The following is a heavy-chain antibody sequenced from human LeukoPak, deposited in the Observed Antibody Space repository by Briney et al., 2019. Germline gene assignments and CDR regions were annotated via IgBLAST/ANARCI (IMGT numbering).Heavy chain of an antibody. Sequence: SQTLSLTCTVSGGSISSGGYYWSWIRQSPGKGLEWIGYIYYSGSTYYNPSLKSRVTISVDTSKNQFSLKLSSVTAADTAVYYCARKTSGIAAAGGDLAYWGQGTLVTVSS. CDR1: GGSISSGGYY. V-gene: IGHV4-30-4*01. D-gene: IGHD6-13*01. J-gene: IGHJ4*02. CDR2: IYYSGST. CDR3: ARKTSGIAAAGGDLAY.